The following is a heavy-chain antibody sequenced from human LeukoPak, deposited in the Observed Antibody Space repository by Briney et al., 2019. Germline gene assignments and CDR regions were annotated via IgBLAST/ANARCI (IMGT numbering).Heavy chain of an antibody. CDR1: GFTFGDYA. V-gene: IGHV3-49*03. J-gene: IGHJ4*02. CDR2: IKSKGHGGTT. Sequence: GGSLRLSCMASGFTFGDYAMSWFRQAPGKGLEWLGFIKSKGHGGTTQYAASVKGRFTISRDESKSIAYLQMNSLKTEDTAVYYCARALIVGGNSAYFDHWGQGTLVTVSS. CDR3: ARALIVGGNSAYFDH. D-gene: IGHD4-23*01.